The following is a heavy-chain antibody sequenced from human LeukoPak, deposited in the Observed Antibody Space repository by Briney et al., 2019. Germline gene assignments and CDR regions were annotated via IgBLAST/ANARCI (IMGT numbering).Heavy chain of an antibody. CDR3: ARDLSYSSSPYYFDY. D-gene: IGHD6-13*01. Sequence: GGSLRLSCAASGFTFSSYGMHWVRQAPGKGLEWVAVIWYDGSNKYYADSVKGRFTISRDNSKNTLYLQMNSLRAEDTAVYYCARDLSYSSSPYYFDYWGQGSLVTVSS. V-gene: IGHV3-33*01. CDR1: GFTFSSYG. CDR2: IWYDGSNK. J-gene: IGHJ4*02.